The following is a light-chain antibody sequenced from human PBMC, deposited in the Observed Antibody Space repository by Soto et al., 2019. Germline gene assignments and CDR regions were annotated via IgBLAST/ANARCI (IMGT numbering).Light chain of an antibody. CDR1: QGIRDD. CDR2: AAS. CDR3: LQDYNYPLT. J-gene: IGKJ1*01. V-gene: IGKV1-6*01. Sequence: AIQVTQSPSSLSASVGDRVTITCRASQGIRDDLGWYQQKPGKAPKLLIYAASSLQSGVPSRFSGTGSGTDFTLAISSLQPEDFATYYCLQDYNYPLTFGQGTKVEIK.